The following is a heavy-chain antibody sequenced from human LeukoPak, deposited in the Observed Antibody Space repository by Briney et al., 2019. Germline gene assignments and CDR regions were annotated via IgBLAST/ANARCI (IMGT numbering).Heavy chain of an antibody. CDR2: IYTSGST. V-gene: IGHV4-4*09. J-gene: IGHJ5*02. CDR1: SGSISSYY. D-gene: IGHD2-2*01. CDR3: ARLRPAAIGRDPWFDP. Sequence: SETLSLTCTVSSGSISSYYWSWIRQPPGKGLEWIGYIYTSGSTNYNPSLKSRVTISVDTSKNQFSLKLSSVTAADTAVYYCARLRPAAIGRDPWFDPWGQGTLVTVSS.